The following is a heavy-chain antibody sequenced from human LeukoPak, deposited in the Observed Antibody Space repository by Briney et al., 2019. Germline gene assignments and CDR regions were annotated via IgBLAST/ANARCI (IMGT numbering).Heavy chain of an antibody. CDR2: IRYDGSNK. V-gene: IGHV3-30*02. CDR1: GFTFSSYG. D-gene: IGHD3-16*01. J-gene: IGHJ4*02. CDR3: AKVSKWNLPGEDY. Sequence: PGGSLRLSCTASGFTFSSYGMHWVRQAPGKGLEWVAFIRYDGSNKYYADSVKGRFTISRDNSKNTLYLQMNSPRAEDTAVYYCAKVSKWNLPGEDYRGQGTLVTVSS.